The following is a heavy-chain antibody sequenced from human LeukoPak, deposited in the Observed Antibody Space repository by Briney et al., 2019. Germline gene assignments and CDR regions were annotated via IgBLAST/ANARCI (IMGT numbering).Heavy chain of an antibody. J-gene: IGHJ4*02. CDR2: IYTSGST. V-gene: IGHV4-61*02. Sequence: PSQTLSLTCTASGGSISSGSYYWSWIRQPAGKGLEWIGRIYTSGSTNYNPSLKSRVTISVDTSKNQFSLKLSSVTAADTAVYYCAREYDFWSGYYGYWGQGTLVTLSS. D-gene: IGHD3-3*01. CDR1: GGSISSGSYY. CDR3: AREYDFWSGYYGY.